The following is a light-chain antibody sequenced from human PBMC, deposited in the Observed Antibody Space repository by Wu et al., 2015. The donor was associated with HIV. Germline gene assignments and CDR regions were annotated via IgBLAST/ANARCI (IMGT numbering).Light chain of an antibody. CDR3: QASTITGLRWT. CDR1: QSVSNS. CDR2: GSF. J-gene: IGKJ1*01. Sequence: EVVMTQSPATLSVSPGERATLSCRTSQSVSNSLAWYQHKPGQGPRLLIYGSFTRASGTPARFSGSGSGTEFTLTISDIQSEDFAVYYCQASTITGLRWTFGQGTKVEI. V-gene: IGKV3-15*01.